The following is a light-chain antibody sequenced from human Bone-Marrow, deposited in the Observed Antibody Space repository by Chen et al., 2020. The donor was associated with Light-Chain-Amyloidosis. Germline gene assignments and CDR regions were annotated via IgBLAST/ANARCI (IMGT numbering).Light chain of an antibody. CDR2: DDS. CDR1: NIGSTS. V-gene: IGLV3-21*02. CDR3: QVWDRSSDRPV. J-gene: IGLJ3*02. Sequence: VAPGQTATIACGGNNIGSTSVHWYQQTPGQAPLLVVYDDSDRPSGIPERLSGSNSGNTATLTISRVEAGDEADYYCQVWDRSSDRPVFGGGTKLTVL.